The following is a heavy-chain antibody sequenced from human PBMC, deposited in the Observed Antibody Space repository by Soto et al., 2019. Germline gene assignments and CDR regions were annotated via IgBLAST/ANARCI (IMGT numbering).Heavy chain of an antibody. CDR1: GSSISSYY. V-gene: IGHV4-30-4*01. Sequence: SETLSLTCTVSGSSISSYYWSWIRQPPVKGLEWIGYIYYSGSTYYNPSLKSRVTISVDTSKNQFSLKLSSVTAADTAVYYCARDQVYGDYYYFDYWGQGTLVTVSS. D-gene: IGHD4-17*01. J-gene: IGHJ4*02. CDR3: ARDQVYGDYYYFDY. CDR2: IYYSGST.